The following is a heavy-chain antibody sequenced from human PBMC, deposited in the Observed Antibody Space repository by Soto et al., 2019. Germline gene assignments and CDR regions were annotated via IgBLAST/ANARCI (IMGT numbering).Heavy chain of an antibody. CDR1: GGSVSSVSYY. V-gene: IGHV4-61*01. CDR3: ARKIPYYYDSSGFDLEWFDP. Sequence: QVQLQESGPGLVKPSETLSLTCTVSGGSVSSVSYYWSWIRQPPGKGLEWIGYIYYSGSTNYTPSLKSRVTISVDTSKNQFSLKLSSVTAADTAVYYCARKIPYYYDSSGFDLEWFDPWGQGTLVTVSS. CDR2: IYYSGST. D-gene: IGHD3-22*01. J-gene: IGHJ5*02.